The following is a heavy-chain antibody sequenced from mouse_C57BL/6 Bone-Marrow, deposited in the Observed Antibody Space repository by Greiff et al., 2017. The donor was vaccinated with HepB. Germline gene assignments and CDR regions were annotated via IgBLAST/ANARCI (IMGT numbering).Heavy chain of an antibody. J-gene: IGHJ3*01. CDR3: ARRDYSNCLAY. CDR2: IYPGGGYT. V-gene: IGHV1-63*01. CDR1: GYTFTNYW. D-gene: IGHD2-5*01. Sequence: QVQLQQSGAELVRPGTSVKMSCKASGYTFTNYWIGWAKQRPGHGLEWIGDIYPGGGYTNYNEKFKGKATLTADKSSSPAYMQFSSLTSEDAAIYYGARRDYSNCLAYWGQGTLVTVSA.